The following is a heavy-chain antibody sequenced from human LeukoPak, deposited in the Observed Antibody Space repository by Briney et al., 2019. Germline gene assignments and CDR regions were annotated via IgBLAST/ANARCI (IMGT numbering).Heavy chain of an antibody. CDR1: GGSFSGYY. Sequence: KPSETLSLTCAVYGGSFSGYYWSWIRQPPGKGLEWIGEIHHSGSTNYNPSLKSRVTISVDTSKNQFSLKLSSVTAADTAVYYCARGKTMVRGVIARPYYYYYMDVWGKGTTVTVSS. CDR3: ARGKTMVRGVIARPYYYYYMDV. V-gene: IGHV4-34*01. J-gene: IGHJ6*03. CDR2: IHHSGST. D-gene: IGHD3-10*01.